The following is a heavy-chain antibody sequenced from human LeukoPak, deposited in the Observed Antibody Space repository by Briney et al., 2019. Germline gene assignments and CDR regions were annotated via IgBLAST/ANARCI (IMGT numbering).Heavy chain of an antibody. CDR2: INHSGST. D-gene: IGHD4-17*01. J-gene: IGHJ4*02. Sequence: SETLSLTCAVYGGSFSGYYWSWIRQPPGKGLEWIGEINHSGSTNYNPSLKSRVTISVDTSKNQFSLKLSSVTAADTAVYYRARGGYGDSIPYYFDYWGQGTLVTVSS. CDR1: GGSFSGYY. V-gene: IGHV4-34*01. CDR3: ARGGYGDSIPYYFDY.